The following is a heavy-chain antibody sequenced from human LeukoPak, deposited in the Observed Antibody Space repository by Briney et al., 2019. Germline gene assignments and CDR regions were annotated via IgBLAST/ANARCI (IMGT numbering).Heavy chain of an antibody. V-gene: IGHV1-46*01. CDR2: INPSGGST. CDR3: ARVHTVTTPFYYYYYYGMDV. D-gene: IGHD4-17*01. J-gene: IGHJ6*02. CDR1: GYTFTSYY. Sequence: GASVKVSCKASGYTFTSYYMHWVRQAPGQGLEWMGIINPSGGSTSYAQKLQGRVTMTTDTSTSTAYMELRSLRSDDTAVYYCARVHTVTTPFYYYYYYGMDVWGQGTTVTVSS.